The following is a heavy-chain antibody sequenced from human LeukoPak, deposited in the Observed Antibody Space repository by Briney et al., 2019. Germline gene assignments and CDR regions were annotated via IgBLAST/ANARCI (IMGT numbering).Heavy chain of an antibody. CDR1: GGSISSSNW. D-gene: IGHD6-13*01. CDR2: IYHSGST. CDR3: ARRSSSWYGWLGY. J-gene: IGHJ4*02. V-gene: IGHV4-4*02. Sequence: PSETLSLTCAVSGGSISSSNWWSWVRQPPGKGLEWIGEIYHSGSTNYNPSLKSRVTISVDTSKNQFSLKLSSVTAADTAVYYCARRSSSWYGWLGYWGQGTLVTVSS.